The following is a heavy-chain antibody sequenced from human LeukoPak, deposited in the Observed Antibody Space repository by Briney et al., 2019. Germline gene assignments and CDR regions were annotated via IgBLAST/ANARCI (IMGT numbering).Heavy chain of an antibody. CDR2: ISSSGSTI. CDR3: ASQVRYYYYMDV. CDR1: GFTFSSYE. Sequence: GGSLRLSCAASGFTFSSYEMNWVRQAPGKGLEWVSYISSSGSTIYYADSVKGRFTISRDNAKNSLYLQMNSLRAEDTAVYYCASQVRYYYYMDVWGKGTTVTVSS. J-gene: IGHJ6*03. V-gene: IGHV3-48*03.